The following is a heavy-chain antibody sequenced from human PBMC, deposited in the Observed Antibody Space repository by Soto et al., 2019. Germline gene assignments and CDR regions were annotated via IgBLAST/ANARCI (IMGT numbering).Heavy chain of an antibody. J-gene: IGHJ3*02. CDR1: GGSISSGGYY. CDR2: IYYSGST. V-gene: IGHV4-31*03. Sequence: QVQLQESGPGLVKPSQTLSLTCTVSGGSISSGGYYWSWIRQHPGKGLEWIGYIYYSGSTYYNPSRERRVTISVDTSKNLFSLKLSSLTAADTAVYYCARVCGGDCHNAFDIWGQGTMVTVSS. D-gene: IGHD2-21*02. CDR3: ARVCGGDCHNAFDI.